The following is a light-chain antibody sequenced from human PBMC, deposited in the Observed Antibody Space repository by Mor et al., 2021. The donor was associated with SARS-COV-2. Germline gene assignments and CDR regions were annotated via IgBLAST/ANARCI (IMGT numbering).Light chain of an antibody. J-gene: IGKJ3*01. Sequence: KSSQSVFYSSNNKNYLAWYQQRPGQPPRLLIYWASTRESGVPDRFSGSGSGTDFTLTISSLQAEDVAVYFCQQYYNTPLTFG. CDR2: WAS. CDR1: QSVFYSSNNKNY. CDR3: QQYYNTPLT. V-gene: IGKV4-1*01.